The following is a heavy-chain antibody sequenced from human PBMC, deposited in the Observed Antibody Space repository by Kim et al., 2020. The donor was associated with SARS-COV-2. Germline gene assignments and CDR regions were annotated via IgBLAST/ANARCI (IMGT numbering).Heavy chain of an antibody. V-gene: IGHV1-3*01. Sequence: ASVKVSCKASGYTFTSYAMHWVRQAPGQRLEWMGWINAGNGNTKYSQKFQGRVTITRDTSASTAYMELSSLRSEDTAVYYCAREIVEWLSPRMWDNWFDPWGQGTLVTVSS. CDR3: AREIVEWLSPRMWDNWFDP. J-gene: IGHJ5*02. CDR2: INAGNGNT. D-gene: IGHD3-3*01. CDR1: GYTFTSYA.